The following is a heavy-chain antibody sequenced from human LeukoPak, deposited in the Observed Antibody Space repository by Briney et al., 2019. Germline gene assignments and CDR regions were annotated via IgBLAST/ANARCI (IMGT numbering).Heavy chain of an antibody. CDR2: INSGNGNT. J-gene: IGHJ4*02. V-gene: IGHV1-3*01. Sequence: GASVKVSCKASGYTFTNYAIHWVRQAPGQRLEWIGWINSGNGNTKYSQELQGRVAINTDTSASTAYVELSSLRSDDTALYYCAREWLSSGDSHYSHWGQGTLVTVSS. CDR3: AREWLSSGDSHYSH. D-gene: IGHD2-15*01. CDR1: GYTFTNYA.